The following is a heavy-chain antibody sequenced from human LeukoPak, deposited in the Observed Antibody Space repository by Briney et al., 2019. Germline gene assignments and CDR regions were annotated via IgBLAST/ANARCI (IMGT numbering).Heavy chain of an antibody. CDR2: IIPIFGTA. D-gene: IGHD3-3*01. CDR1: GGTFSSYA. Sequence: SVKVSCKASGGTFSSYAISWVRQAPGQGLEWMGGIIPIFGTANYAQKFQGRVTITEDESTSTAYMELSSLRSEDTAVYYCARGPPDFWSGREYYFDYWGQGTLVTVSS. CDR3: ARGPPDFWSGREYYFDY. V-gene: IGHV1-69*13. J-gene: IGHJ4*02.